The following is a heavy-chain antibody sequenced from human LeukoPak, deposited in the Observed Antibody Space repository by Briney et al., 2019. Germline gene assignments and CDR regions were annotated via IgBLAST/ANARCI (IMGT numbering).Heavy chain of an antibody. J-gene: IGHJ4*02. D-gene: IGHD6-19*01. V-gene: IGHV1-2*02. CDR2: INPNSGGT. CDR3: AREPPRITVAGTPDY. Sequence: ASVTVSCEASGYTFTVFYMHWVRQAPGQGLEWMGWINPNSGGTNYAQRFQGRVTMTRDTSISTAYMELSRLTSDDTAVYYCAREPPRITVAGTPDYWGQGTLVTVSS. CDR1: GYTFTVFY.